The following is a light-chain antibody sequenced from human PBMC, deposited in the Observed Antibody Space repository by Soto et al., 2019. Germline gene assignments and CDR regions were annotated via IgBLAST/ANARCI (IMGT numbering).Light chain of an antibody. V-gene: IGLV2-23*02. Sequence: QSVLTQPASVSGSPGQSITISCTGTSSEVGSYNLVSWYQQHPGKAPKLMIYEVSKRPSGVSNRFSGSKSGNTASLTISGLQAEDEADYYCCPYAGSSTFHVFGTGTKVTVL. CDR1: SSEVGSYNL. J-gene: IGLJ1*01. CDR2: EVS. CDR3: CPYAGSSTFHV.